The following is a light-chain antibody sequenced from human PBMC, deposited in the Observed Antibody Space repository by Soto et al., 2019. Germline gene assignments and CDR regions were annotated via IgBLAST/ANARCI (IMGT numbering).Light chain of an antibody. CDR3: QQYVSSPPT. J-gene: IGKJ4*01. V-gene: IGKV3-20*01. CDR1: QSVSKNF. Sequence: EIVLTQSPGTLSLSPGERATLSCRASQSVSKNFLAWYQQKPGQAPRLLISGASNRATGIPDRFSGSGSGTDFSLTIDRLEPEDLAVYFCQQYVSSPPTFGGGTKVAIK. CDR2: GAS.